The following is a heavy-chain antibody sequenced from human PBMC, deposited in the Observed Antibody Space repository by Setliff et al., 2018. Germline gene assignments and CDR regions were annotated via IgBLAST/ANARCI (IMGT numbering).Heavy chain of an antibody. J-gene: IGHJ6*02. CDR3: ARHGAEIYYYYGMDV. D-gene: IGHD3-16*01. V-gene: IGHV5-51*01. CDR1: GYSFTSYW. CDR2: IYPGDSDT. Sequence: GESLKIFCKGSGYSFTSYWIGWVRQMPGKGLEWMGIIYPGDSDTRYSPSFQGQVTISADKSISTAYLQWSGLKASDTAMYYCARHGAEIYYYYGMDVWGQGTTVTVSS.